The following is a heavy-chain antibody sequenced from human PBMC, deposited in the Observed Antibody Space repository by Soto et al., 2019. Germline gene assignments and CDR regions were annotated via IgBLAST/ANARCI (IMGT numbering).Heavy chain of an antibody. CDR3: AKALYYDILTGWFDY. CDR2: ISWNSGSI. Sequence: EVQLVESGGGLVQPGGSLRLSCAASGFTFDDYAMHWVRQAPGKGLEWVSGISWNSGSIGYADSVKGRFTISRDNAKNSLYLQMNSLRAEDTALYYCAKALYYDILTGWFDYWGQGTLVTVSS. V-gene: IGHV3-9*01. J-gene: IGHJ4*02. CDR1: GFTFDDYA. D-gene: IGHD3-9*01.